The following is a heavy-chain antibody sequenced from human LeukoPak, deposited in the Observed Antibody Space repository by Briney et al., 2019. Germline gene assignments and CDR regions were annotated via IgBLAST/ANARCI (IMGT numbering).Heavy chain of an antibody. Sequence: SVKVSCKASGGTLSSYIIICVRQAPRQGLEWMGGIIPLLHITNYAQNFQVRATITADESTSTAYMELSSLRSEDTAVYYCARVKRGTPAAIDYWGQGTLVTVSS. J-gene: IGHJ4*02. CDR2: IIPLLHIT. CDR3: ARVKRGTPAAIDY. CDR1: GGTLSSYI. D-gene: IGHD2-2*01. V-gene: IGHV1-69*16.